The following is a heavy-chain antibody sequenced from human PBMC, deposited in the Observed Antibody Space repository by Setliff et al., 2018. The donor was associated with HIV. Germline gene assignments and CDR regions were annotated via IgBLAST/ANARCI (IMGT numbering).Heavy chain of an antibody. J-gene: IGHJ6*03. D-gene: IGHD4-17*01. V-gene: IGHV1-18*01. CDR1: GYTFSSYG. CDR3: ARDLGGEHDYADPAYMDV. Sequence: ASVKVSCKASGYTFSSYGISWVRQAPGQGLEWMGWISGFNGKINYAENFQGRVTLTTDSSASTAHMELWSLTSDDTAVYYCARDLGGEHDYADPAYMDVWGKGTPVPVS. CDR2: ISGFNGKI.